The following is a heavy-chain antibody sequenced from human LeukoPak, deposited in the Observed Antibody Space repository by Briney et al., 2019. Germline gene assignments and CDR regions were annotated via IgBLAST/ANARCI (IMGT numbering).Heavy chain of an antibody. V-gene: IGHV4-30-4*08. D-gene: IGHD6-6*01. CDR2: IYYSGST. CDR1: GGSISSGDYY. CDR3: AREGSSSKGFDY. Sequence: SETLSLTCTVSGGSISSGDYYWSWIRQPPGKGLEWIGYIYYSGSTYYNPSLKSRVTISVDTSKNQFSLRLSSVTAADTAAYYCAREGSSSKGFDYWGQGTLVTVSS. J-gene: IGHJ4*02.